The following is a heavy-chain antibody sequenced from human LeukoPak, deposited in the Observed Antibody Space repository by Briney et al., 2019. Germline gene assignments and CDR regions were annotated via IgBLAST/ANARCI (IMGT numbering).Heavy chain of an antibody. D-gene: IGHD5-24*01. CDR1: GGSFSGYY. CDR3: ARRGRWLQPYFDY. J-gene: IGHJ4*02. Sequence: SETLSLTCAVYGGSFSGYYWSWIRQPPGKGLEWIGEINHSGSTNYNPSLKSRVTISVDTSKNQFSLKLSSVTAADTAVYYCARRGRWLQPYFDYWGQGTLVTVPS. V-gene: IGHV4-34*01. CDR2: INHSGST.